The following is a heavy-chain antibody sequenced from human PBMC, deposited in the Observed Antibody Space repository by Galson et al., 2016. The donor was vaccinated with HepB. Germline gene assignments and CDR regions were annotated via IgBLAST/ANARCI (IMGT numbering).Heavy chain of an antibody. CDR3: VSGETGTARIRAFDM. D-gene: IGHD1-7*01. Sequence: CAISGDSVSSNTAAWNWIRQSPSRGLEWLGRTYYRSKWYNDYAVSVKSRITINPDTSKNQFSLQLNSVTPEDTAVYYCVSGETGTARIRAFDMWGRGTLVIVSA. CDR1: GDSVSSNTAA. J-gene: IGHJ2*01. CDR2: TYYRSKWYN. V-gene: IGHV6-1*01.